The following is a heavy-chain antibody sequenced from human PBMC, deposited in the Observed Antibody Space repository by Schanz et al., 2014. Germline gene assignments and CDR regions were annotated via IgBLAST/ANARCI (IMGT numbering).Heavy chain of an antibody. CDR2: IKQDGIEK. V-gene: IGHV3-7*01. CDR3: ARDKGGYYPFDY. Sequence: EVQLVESGGGLVQPGGSLRLSCAASGFTFSTYAMNWVRQAPGKGLEWVANIKQDGIEKYYVDSVKGRFTISRDNAKNSLYLQMNSLTADDTAVYYCARDKGGYYPFDYWGRGTLVTVSS. J-gene: IGHJ4*02. CDR1: GFTFSTYA. D-gene: IGHD3-3*01.